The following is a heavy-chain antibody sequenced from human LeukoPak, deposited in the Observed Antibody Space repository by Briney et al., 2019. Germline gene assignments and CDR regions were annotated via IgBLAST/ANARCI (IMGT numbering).Heavy chain of an antibody. Sequence: ETLSLTCTVSGGSISSSSYYMSWVRQAPGKGLEWVSVIYSGGSTYYADSVKGRFTISRDNSKNTLYLQMNSLRAEDTAVYYCARAYSLEYYWFDPWGQGTLVTVSS. CDR1: GGSISSSSYY. D-gene: IGHD2/OR15-2a*01. J-gene: IGHJ5*02. CDR2: IYSGGST. CDR3: ARAYSLEYYWFDP. V-gene: IGHV3-66*02.